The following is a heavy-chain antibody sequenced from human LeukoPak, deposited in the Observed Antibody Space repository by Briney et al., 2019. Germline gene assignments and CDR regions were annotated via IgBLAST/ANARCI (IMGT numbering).Heavy chain of an antibody. CDR3: ARDQGYSYGDNYFDY. Sequence: GGSLRLSCAASGFTVSSNYMSWVRQAPGKGLEWVSVIYSGDSTYYADSVKGRFTISRDNAKNSLYLQMNSLRAEDTAVYYCARDQGYSYGDNYFDYWGQGTLVTVSS. CDR1: GFTVSSNY. J-gene: IGHJ4*02. V-gene: IGHV3-66*01. D-gene: IGHD5-18*01. CDR2: IYSGDST.